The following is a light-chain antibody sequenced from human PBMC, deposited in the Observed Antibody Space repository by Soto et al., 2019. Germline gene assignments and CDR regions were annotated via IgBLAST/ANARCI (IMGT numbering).Light chain of an antibody. Sequence: QSVLTQPASVSGSPGQSITISCTGTSSDVGGYNYVSWYQQHPGKAPKLMIYDVSNRPSGVSNRFSGSKSGNTASLTISGLQAEDEADYYCNSYTSSSRDVFGTGTKVTVL. CDR2: DVS. V-gene: IGLV2-14*01. J-gene: IGLJ1*01. CDR1: SSDVGGYNY. CDR3: NSYTSSSRDV.